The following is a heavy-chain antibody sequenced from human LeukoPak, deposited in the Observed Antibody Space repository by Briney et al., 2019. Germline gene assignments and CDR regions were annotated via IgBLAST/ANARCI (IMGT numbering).Heavy chain of an antibody. CDR1: GGSISSGGYY. J-gene: IGHJ4*02. Sequence: SQTLSLTCTVSGGSISSGGYYWSWIRQHPGKGLEWIGYIYYSGSTYYNPSLKSRVTISVDTSENQFSLKLSSVTAADTAVYYCARDEEVRGVLDYWGQGTLVTVSS. D-gene: IGHD3-10*01. V-gene: IGHV4-31*03. CDR3: ARDEEVRGVLDY. CDR2: IYYSGST.